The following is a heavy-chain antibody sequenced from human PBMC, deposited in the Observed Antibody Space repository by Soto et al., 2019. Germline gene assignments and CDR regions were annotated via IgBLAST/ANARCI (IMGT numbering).Heavy chain of an antibody. V-gene: IGHV3-66*01. CDR3: ARDRGGSSWQYYYYGMDV. D-gene: IGHD6-13*01. J-gene: IGHJ6*02. Sequence: PGGSLRLSCAASGFTVSSDYMSWVRQAPGKGLEWVSVIYSGGSTYYADSVKGRFTISRDNSKNTLYLQMNSLRAEDTAVYYCARDRGGSSWQYYYYGMDVWGQGTTVTVSS. CDR1: GFTVSSDY. CDR2: IYSGGST.